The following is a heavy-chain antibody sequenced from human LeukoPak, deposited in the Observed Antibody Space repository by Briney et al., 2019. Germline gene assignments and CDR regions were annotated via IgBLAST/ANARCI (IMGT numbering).Heavy chain of an antibody. CDR1: GYTFIDYY. Sequence: ASVKVPCKASGYTFIDYYMHWVRQAPGQGLEWMGWINPNSGGTNYAQKYQGRVTMTRDTSISTIYMEMSRLRSDDTAIYYCVRDANTADPLAYWGQGTLVTVSS. CDR3: VRDANTADPLAY. J-gene: IGHJ4*02. CDR2: INPNSGGT. D-gene: IGHD2-21*02. V-gene: IGHV1-2*02.